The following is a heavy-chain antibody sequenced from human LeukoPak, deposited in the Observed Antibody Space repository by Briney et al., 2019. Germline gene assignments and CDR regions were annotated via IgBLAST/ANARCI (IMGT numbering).Heavy chain of an antibody. V-gene: IGHV4-39*07. Sequence: SETLSLTCTVSVASIISSSNYDWGWIRQPPGKGLEWMGYIFNSGSTYYNPSLTSRATILVDTSQNQFSLKLSSVTAADTDVYYCARERHKLVDIVAGILAYWGQGTLVTVSS. CDR1: VASIISSSNYD. CDR2: IFNSGST. CDR3: ARERHKLVDIVAGILAY. D-gene: IGHD5-12*01. J-gene: IGHJ4*02.